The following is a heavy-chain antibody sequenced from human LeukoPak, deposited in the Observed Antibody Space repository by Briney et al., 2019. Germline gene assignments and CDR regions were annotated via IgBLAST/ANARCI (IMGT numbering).Heavy chain of an antibody. J-gene: IGHJ4*02. Sequence: PGGSLRLSCAASGFTFSNYGMHGDRQAPGKGLEWVTFIRYDGSNKYYADSVKGRFTISRDNSKNTLYLQMNSLRVEDTAVYYCAKDRVGYSSSWLDYWGQGTLVTVSS. CDR2: IRYDGSNK. CDR1: GFTFSNYG. CDR3: AKDRVGYSSSWLDY. D-gene: IGHD6-13*01. V-gene: IGHV3-30*02.